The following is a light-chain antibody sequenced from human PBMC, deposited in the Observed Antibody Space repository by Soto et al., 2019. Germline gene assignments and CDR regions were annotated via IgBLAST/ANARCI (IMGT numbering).Light chain of an antibody. J-gene: IGKJ1*01. V-gene: IGKV1-5*03. CDR3: LQYNSYWT. CDR1: QSISDW. Sequence: DIQMTQSPSTLSASVGDRVIITCRASQSISDWLAWYQQKPGKAPKLLIYRASSLESGVPSRFSGSGSGTEFNLTISSLQPDDFASYYCLQYNSYWTFVQGTKVEI. CDR2: RAS.